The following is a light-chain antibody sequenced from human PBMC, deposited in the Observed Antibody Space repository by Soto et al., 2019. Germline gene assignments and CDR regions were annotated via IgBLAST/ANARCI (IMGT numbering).Light chain of an antibody. J-gene: IGKJ3*01. V-gene: IGKV1-5*03. CDR3: QQYSA. CDR2: KAS. CDR1: QSISSW. Sequence: DLQMTQSPSTLSASVGDRVTITWRASQSISSWLAWYQQKPGKAPKLLIYKASSLESGVPSRFSGSGSGTEFTLTISSLQPDDFATYYCQQYSAFGPGTKVDIK.